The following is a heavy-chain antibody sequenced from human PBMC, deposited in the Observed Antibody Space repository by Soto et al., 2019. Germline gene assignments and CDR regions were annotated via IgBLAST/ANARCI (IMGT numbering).Heavy chain of an antibody. V-gene: IGHV3-15*01. D-gene: IGHD2-15*01. Sequence: GGSLRLSCAASGFTFSSYAMSWVRQAPGKGLEWVGRIKSKTDGGTTDYAAPVKGRFTISRDDSKNTLYLQMNSLKTEDTAVYYCTTGLRGYCSGGSCAGNYYYYGMDVWGQGTTVTVSS. CDR3: TTGLRGYCSGGSCAGNYYYYGMDV. J-gene: IGHJ6*02. CDR2: IKSKTDGGTT. CDR1: GFTFSSYA.